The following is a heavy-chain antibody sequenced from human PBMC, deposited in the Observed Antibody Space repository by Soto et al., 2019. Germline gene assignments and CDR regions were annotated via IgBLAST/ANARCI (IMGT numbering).Heavy chain of an antibody. J-gene: IGHJ6*02. CDR1: GYTFTSYG. Sequence: QVQLVQSGSEVKKPGASVKVSCKASGYTFTSYGFSWVRQAPGQGLEWMGWISAYNGNTNYAQKLQGRVTMTTDTSTRTAYMELRSLRSDDTAVYYCAREGSRPYYNYGMDVWGQGTTVTVSS. D-gene: IGHD1-26*01. V-gene: IGHV1-18*01. CDR2: ISAYNGNT. CDR3: AREGSRPYYNYGMDV.